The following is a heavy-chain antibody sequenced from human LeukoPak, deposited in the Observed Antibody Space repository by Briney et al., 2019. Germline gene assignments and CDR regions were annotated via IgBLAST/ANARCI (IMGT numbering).Heavy chain of an antibody. V-gene: IGHV3-21*04. J-gene: IGHJ4*02. CDR2: ISYTGTYI. Sequence: PGGSLRLSCAASGFTFSSYVMSWVRQAPGKGLEWVSSISYTGTYIYYADSVKGRFTISRDNAQNSLYLQMNSLRAEDTAIYYCVRDRGTYRPIDYWGQGTLVTVSS. D-gene: IGHD1-26*01. CDR1: GFTFSSYV. CDR3: VRDRGTYRPIDY.